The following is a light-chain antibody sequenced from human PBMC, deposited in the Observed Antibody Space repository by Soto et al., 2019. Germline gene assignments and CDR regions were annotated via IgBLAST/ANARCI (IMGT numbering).Light chain of an antibody. Sequence: DIQMTQSPSSLSASVGDRVTITCRASQGISNYLAWYQQKPGKVPKLLIYAASTFQSGVPSRFSGSGSGTDFTLTISSLQPEDVATYYCHTYNSAPSITFGQGTRLEIK. V-gene: IGKV1-27*01. CDR1: QGISNY. CDR3: HTYNSAPSIT. J-gene: IGKJ5*01. CDR2: AAS.